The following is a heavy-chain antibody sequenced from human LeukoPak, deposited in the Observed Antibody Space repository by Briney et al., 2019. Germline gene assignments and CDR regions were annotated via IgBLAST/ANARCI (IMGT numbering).Heavy chain of an antibody. J-gene: IGHJ5*02. Sequence: ESGPTLVNPTQTLTLTCTFSGFSLSTTGVGVGWIRQPPGKALEWLALIYWDDDKRYSPSLKSRLTITKDTSKNQVVLTMTNMDPVDTATYYCAHSFGVGDYVWGSYRPARPLDPWGQGTLVTVSS. CDR1: GFSLSTTGVG. CDR3: AHSFGVGDYVWGSYRPARPLDP. CDR2: IYWDDDK. D-gene: IGHD3-16*02. V-gene: IGHV2-5*02.